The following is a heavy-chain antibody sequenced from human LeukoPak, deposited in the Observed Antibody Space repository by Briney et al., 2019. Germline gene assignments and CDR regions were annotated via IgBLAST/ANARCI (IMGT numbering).Heavy chain of an antibody. CDR3: ASGNSVWATGTPAYYSDY. Sequence: EASVKVSCKTSGYTFTNYYIHWVRQAPGQGLEWMAWINPNNGGSDSAQKFQGRVTMTRDTSISTAYMELSRLRSDDTAMYYCASGNSVWATGTPAYYSDYWGQGTLVTVSS. J-gene: IGHJ4*02. CDR1: GYTFTNYY. V-gene: IGHV1-2*02. D-gene: IGHD4-23*01. CDR2: INPNNGGS.